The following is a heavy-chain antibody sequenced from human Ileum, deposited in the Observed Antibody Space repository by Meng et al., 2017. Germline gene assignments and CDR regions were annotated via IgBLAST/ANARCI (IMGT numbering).Heavy chain of an antibody. Sequence: QVQLQESGPGLAKPSQTLSFTCTVSGGSISSGDYYWSWIRQPPGKGLEWIGYIYYSGSTYYNPSLKSRLTISVDTSKNQFSLKLSSVTAADTAVYYCARDRDSSGYYPYWGQGTLVTVSS. CDR1: GGSISSGDYY. CDR3: ARDRDSSGYYPY. D-gene: IGHD3-22*01. V-gene: IGHV4-30-4*01. CDR2: IYYSGST. J-gene: IGHJ4*02.